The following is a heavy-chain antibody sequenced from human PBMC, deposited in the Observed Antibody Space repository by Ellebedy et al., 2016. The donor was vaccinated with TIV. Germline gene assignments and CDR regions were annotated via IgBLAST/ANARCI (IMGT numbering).Heavy chain of an antibody. CDR3: ARAGIVVVPATIGV. D-gene: IGHD2-2*01. CDR2: INSDGSST. V-gene: IGHV3-74*01. Sequence: GESLKISCAASGFTFSSYWMHWVRQAPGKGQVWVSRINSDGSSTSYADSVTGRFTISRDNAQNTLYLQMNSLRAEDMAVYYCARAGIVVVPATIGVWGQGTLVTVSS. J-gene: IGHJ4*02. CDR1: GFTFSSYW.